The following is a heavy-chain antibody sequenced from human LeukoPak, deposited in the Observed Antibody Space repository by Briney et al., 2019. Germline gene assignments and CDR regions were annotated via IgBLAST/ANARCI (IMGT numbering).Heavy chain of an antibody. D-gene: IGHD3-22*01. Sequence: PSETLSLTCTVSGGSISSGDYYWSWIRQPPGKGLEWIGYIYHSGSTYYNPSLKSRVTISVDRSKNQFSLKLSSVTAADTAVYYCAREDYDSRSDAFDIWGQGTMVTVSS. CDR2: IYHSGST. V-gene: IGHV4-30-2*01. CDR3: AREDYDSRSDAFDI. CDR1: GGSISSGDYY. J-gene: IGHJ3*02.